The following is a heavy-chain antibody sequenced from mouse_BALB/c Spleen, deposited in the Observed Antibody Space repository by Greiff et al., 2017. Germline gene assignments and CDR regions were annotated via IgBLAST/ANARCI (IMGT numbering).Heavy chain of an antibody. CDR2: IDPSDSYT. Sequence: VQLQQPGADLVKPGASVKLSCTASGYTFTSYWMHWVKQRPGQGLEWIGEIDPSDSYTNYNQKFKGKATLTVDKSSSTAYMQLSRLTSEDAAVYYGARYKYGNSGYFDVWGAGTTVTVSA. D-gene: IGHD2-10*02. J-gene: IGHJ1*01. CDR3: ARYKYGNSGYFDV. CDR1: GYTFTSYW. V-gene: IGHV1-69*02.